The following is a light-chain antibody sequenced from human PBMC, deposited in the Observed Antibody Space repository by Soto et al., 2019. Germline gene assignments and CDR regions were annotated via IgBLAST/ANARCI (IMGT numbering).Light chain of an antibody. CDR1: QGISTY. CDR3: QQSYSTPPT. CDR2: AAS. J-gene: IGKJ1*01. V-gene: IGKV1-39*01. Sequence: IEVTQSPYSVGGCVGDRVTITCRASQGISTYLNWYQQTPGKAPKLLIYAASSLQSGVPSRFSGSGSGTDFTLTISSLQPEDFATYYCQQSYSTPPTFGQGTKVDIK.